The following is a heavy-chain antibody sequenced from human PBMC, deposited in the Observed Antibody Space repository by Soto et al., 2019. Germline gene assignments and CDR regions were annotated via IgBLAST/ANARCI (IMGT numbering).Heavy chain of an antibody. V-gene: IGHV3-23*01. J-gene: IGHJ6*02. CDR2: ISGSGGST. CDR3: ARGPKESVYFDHYYGMDV. CDR1: GFTFSSYA. Sequence: GGSLRLSCAASGFTFSSYAMSWVRQAPGKGLEWVSAISGSGGSTYYADSVKGRFTISRDNSKNTLYLQMNSLRAEDTAVYYCARGPKESVYFDHYYGMDVWGQGTTVTVSS. D-gene: IGHD1-26*01.